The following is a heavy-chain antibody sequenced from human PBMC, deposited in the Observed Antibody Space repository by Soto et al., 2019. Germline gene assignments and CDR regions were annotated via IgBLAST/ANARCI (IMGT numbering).Heavy chain of an antibody. V-gene: IGHV5-10-1*01. D-gene: IGHD3-10*01. CDR1: GHSFTDYC. J-gene: IGHJ6*02. CDR2: IDPSDSYT. CDR3: ARRRLMAGRHGGGYYGMDV. Sequence: EVQLVQSGAEVKKPGESLRLSCKASGHSFTDYCISWVSQMPGKGLEWMARIDPSDSYTNYSPSSQGHVTISADKSLNTAFLQWRRRKAAESAMYYAARRRLMAGRHGGGYYGMDVWCQGTTFTVSS.